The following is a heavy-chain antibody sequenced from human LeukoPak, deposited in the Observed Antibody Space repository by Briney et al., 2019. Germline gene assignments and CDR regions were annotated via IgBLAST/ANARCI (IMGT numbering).Heavy chain of an antibody. Sequence: SETLPLTCTVSGGSISSYYWSWIRQPPGKGLEWIGYIYYSGSTNYNPSLKSRVTISVDTSKNQFSLKLSSVTAADTAVYYCASYDSSGYYSARAFDIWAKGQWSPSLQ. V-gene: IGHV4-59*08. CDR2: IYYSGST. D-gene: IGHD3-22*01. J-gene: IGHJ3*02. CDR3: ASYDSSGYYSARAFDI. CDR1: GGSISSYY.